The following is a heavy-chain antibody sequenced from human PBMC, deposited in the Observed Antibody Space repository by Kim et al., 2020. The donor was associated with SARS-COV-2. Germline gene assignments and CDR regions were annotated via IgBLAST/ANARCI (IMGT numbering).Heavy chain of an antibody. V-gene: IGHV3-30*18. Sequence: GGSLRLSCAASGFTFSRYGMHWVRQAPGKGLEWVAHITSDGNSTYYSDSAKGRFTISRDNSKNTLYLQMNSLRVEDTAVYFCAKDSGIGVAIGSAWLDPGGLGTRLTVS. CDR2: ITSDGNST. J-gene: IGHJ5*02. D-gene: IGHD6-19*01. CDR1: GFTFSRYG. CDR3: AKDSGIGVAIGSAWLDP.